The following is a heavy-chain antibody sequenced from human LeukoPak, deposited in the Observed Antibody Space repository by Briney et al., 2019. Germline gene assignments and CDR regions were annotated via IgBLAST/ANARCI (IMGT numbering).Heavy chain of an antibody. V-gene: IGHV4-39*07. Sequence: SETLSLTCIVSGGSISSSSYYWGWIRQPPGKGLQWIGSIYYSGDTYYNTSLKSRVTISLDTSKNQFSLQLSSVTAADTAVYYCARGTGYRNYYYYMDVWGKGTTVTISS. D-gene: IGHD3-16*02. CDR3: ARGTGYRNYYYYMDV. J-gene: IGHJ6*03. CDR1: GGSISSSSYY. CDR2: IYYSGDT.